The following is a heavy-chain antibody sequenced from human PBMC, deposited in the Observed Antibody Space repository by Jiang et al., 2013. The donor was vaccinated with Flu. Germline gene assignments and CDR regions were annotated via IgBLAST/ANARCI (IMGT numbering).Heavy chain of an antibody. CDR2: ISSSSSYI. CDR3: ARVGSTVTFPYFDY. J-gene: IGHJ4*02. D-gene: IGHD4-11*01. CDR1: GFTFSSYS. V-gene: IGHV3-21*01. Sequence: VQLVESGGGLVKPGGSLRFSCAASGFTFSSYSMNWVRQAPGKGLEWVSSISSSSSYIYYADSVKGRFTISRDNAKNSLYLQMNSLRAEDTAVYYCARVGSTVTFPYFDYWGQGALLTVSS.